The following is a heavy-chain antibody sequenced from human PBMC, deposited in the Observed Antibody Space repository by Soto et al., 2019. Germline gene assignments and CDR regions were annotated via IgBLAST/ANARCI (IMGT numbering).Heavy chain of an antibody. V-gene: IGHV1-69*05. CDR3: ARDKYLQQVGVNYYDRLAV. CDR1: GGTFSTPA. Sequence: QGQLVHAGAEVKKPGSSVKVSCKASGGTFSTPASTGVRQAPGQGRDGRGGIMPVFLKPDYAQKFQGRVTITSDETTTKSYLELTSLRTDDTAVYYCARDKYLQQVGVNYYDRLAVLGQGSAITVPS. D-gene: IGHD2-2*01. J-gene: IGHJ6*02. CDR2: IMPVFLKP.